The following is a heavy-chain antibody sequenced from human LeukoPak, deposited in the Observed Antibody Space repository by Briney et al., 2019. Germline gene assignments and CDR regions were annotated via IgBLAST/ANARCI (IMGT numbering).Heavy chain of an antibody. CDR1: GYTFTSYY. D-gene: IGHD1-1*01. V-gene: IGHV1-46*01. CDR3: ARAPRTTDFDY. J-gene: IGHJ4*02. Sequence: ASVKVSCKASGYTFTSYYMHWVRQAPGQGLEWMGIINPSGGSTSYAQKFQGRVTMTRDTSTSTVYMELSSLRSEVTAVYYCARAPRTTDFDYWGQGTLVTVSS. CDR2: INPSGGST.